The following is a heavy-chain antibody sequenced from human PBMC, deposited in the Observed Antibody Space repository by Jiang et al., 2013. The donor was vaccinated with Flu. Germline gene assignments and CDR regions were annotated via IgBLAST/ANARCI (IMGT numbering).Heavy chain of an antibody. CDR3: ARHTHFDWLLPLDY. CDR1: GGSISSSSYY. D-gene: IGHD3-9*01. Sequence: GPGLVKPSETLSLTCTVSGGSISSSSYYWGWIRQPPGKGLEWIGSIYYSGSTYYNPSLKSRVTISVDTSKNQFSLKLSSVTAADTAVYYCARHTHFDWLLPLDYWGQGTLVTVSS. J-gene: IGHJ4*02. CDR2: IYYSGST. V-gene: IGHV4-39*01.